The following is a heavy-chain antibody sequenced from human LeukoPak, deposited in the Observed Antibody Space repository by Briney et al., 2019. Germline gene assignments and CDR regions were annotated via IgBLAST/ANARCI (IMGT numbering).Heavy chain of an antibody. CDR1: GFTFSQYG. Sequence: GGSLRLSCAASGFTFSQYGLHWVRQAPGKGLEGVAGIWSDGTNQYYAGSVKGRFTISRDDSQKTVYLEMNSLRTEDTAMYYCAKDAQRGFDYSNSLEYWGPGTLVTVSS. CDR2: IWSDGTNQ. V-gene: IGHV3-33*06. CDR3: AKDAQRGFDYSNSLEY. D-gene: IGHD4-11*01. J-gene: IGHJ4*02.